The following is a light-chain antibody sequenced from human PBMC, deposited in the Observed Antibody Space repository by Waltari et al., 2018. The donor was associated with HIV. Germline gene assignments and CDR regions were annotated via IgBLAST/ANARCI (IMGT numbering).Light chain of an antibody. J-gene: IGLJ1*01. CDR1: SSDVGGYNY. CDR3: CSNAARATYV. CDR2: HVT. V-gene: IGLV2-11*01. Sequence: QSALAQPRSVSGSPGQSVTISCTGTSSDVGGYNYVSWFQHHPGKAPKLIIYHVTKRPSGVPDRFSASKSGNTAALTIPGLQAEDEAEYYCCSNAARATYVFGTGTQVTVL.